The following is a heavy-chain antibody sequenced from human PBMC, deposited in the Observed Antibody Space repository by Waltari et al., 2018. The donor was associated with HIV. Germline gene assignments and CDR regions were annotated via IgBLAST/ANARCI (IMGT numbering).Heavy chain of an antibody. D-gene: IGHD5-18*01. Sequence: EVQLVQSGGGLIQPGGSLRLSCAASGFTVSSNYVSWVRQAPGQGVEWVSVIYGGGSIFYADSVQCRFTISRGNAKNTLFLQLNSLRAEDTAVYYCATDSGDSLFPYWGQGTLVTVSS. J-gene: IGHJ4*02. CDR2: IYGGGSI. CDR3: ATDSGDSLFPY. CDR1: GFTVSSNY. V-gene: IGHV3-53*01.